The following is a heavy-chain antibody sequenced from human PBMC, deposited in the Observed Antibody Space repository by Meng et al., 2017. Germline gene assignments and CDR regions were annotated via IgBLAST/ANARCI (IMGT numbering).Heavy chain of an antibody. V-gene: IGHV4-31*03. CDR3: ARAYYDSSGSKPLDWYFDL. CDR1: CGSISSGCYY. J-gene: IGHJ2*01. CDR2: IYYSGSN. D-gene: IGHD3-22*01. Sequence: QVPGHVLSHPSQPLPPNCTVSCGSISSGCYYWSWIRQHPGKGLEWIGYIYYSGSNSYNPSLKSRVTIYVDTSKNQFSLKLSSVTAADTAVYYCARAYYDSSGSKPLDWYFDLWGRGTLVTVSS.